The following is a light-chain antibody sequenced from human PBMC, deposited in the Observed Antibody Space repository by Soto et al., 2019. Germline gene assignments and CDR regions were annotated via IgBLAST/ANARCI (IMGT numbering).Light chain of an antibody. CDR2: DVS. J-gene: IGLJ1*01. V-gene: IGLV2-11*01. CDR3: RSSPGSPRYV. Sequence: QSALTQPRSVSGSPGQSVTISCTGTSSDVGGYNYVSWYQQHPGKAPKVMIYDVSERPSGVPDRFSGSKSGNTASLTISGLQAEDEADYYFRSSPGSPRYVLGPGTKATVL. CDR1: SSDVGGYNY.